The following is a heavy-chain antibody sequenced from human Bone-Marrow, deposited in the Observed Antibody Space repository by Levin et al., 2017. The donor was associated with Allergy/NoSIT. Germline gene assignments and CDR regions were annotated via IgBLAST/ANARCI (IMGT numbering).Heavy chain of an antibody. CDR1: GGSLSGYY. Sequence: SETLSLTCAVNGGSLSGYYWNWIRQSPGKGLEWIWDINHSGGTNYNPSLKSRVTFSIDTSKNQFSLKLRSVTAADTAVYFCARGFTPRIDDWGQGTLVTVSS. CDR2: INHSGGT. J-gene: IGHJ4*02. V-gene: IGHV4-34*01. CDR3: ARGFTPRIDD. D-gene: IGHD1-14*01.